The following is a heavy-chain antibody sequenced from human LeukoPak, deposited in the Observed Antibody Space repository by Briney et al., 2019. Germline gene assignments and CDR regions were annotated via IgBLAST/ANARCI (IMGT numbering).Heavy chain of an antibody. CDR1: GGSISGYY. CDR2: IYYSGST. Sequence: MSSETLSLTCTVSGGSISGYYWSWIRQPPGKGLEWIGFIYYSGSTNYNPSLKSRVTISVDTSKNQFSLKLSSVTAADTAVYYCARQYCSGGSCYEDYWGQGTLDTVSS. V-gene: IGHV4-59*08. J-gene: IGHJ4*02. CDR3: ARQYCSGGSCYEDY. D-gene: IGHD2-15*01.